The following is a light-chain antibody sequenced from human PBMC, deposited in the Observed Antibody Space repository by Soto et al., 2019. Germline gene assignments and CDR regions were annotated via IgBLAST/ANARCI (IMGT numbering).Light chain of an antibody. V-gene: IGKV3-15*01. J-gene: IGKJ1*01. Sequence: EIVMTQSPATLSVSPGERATLSCRASQSVGGSLALYQQKPGQAPGLLIYGASTRATGVPARFSGSGSGTEFTLTISSLQSEDFAVYYCQQYRNWPRTFGQGTKVEIK. CDR1: QSVGGS. CDR2: GAS. CDR3: QQYRNWPRT.